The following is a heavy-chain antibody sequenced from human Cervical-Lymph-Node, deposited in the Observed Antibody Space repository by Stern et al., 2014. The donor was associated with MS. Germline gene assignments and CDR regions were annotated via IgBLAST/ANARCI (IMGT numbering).Heavy chain of an antibody. Sequence: EVQLVESGGGLVQPGGSLRLPCAASGFTFSSYDMHWVRQATGKGLEWVSAIGTAGDTYYLCSVKGRFTISRENAKNSLYLQMNSLRAGDTAVYYCARGTHCSGGSCYSSDYFDYWGQGTLVTVSS. D-gene: IGHD2-15*01. CDR3: ARGTHCSGGSCYSSDYFDY. V-gene: IGHV3-13*01. CDR1: GFTFSSYD. CDR2: IGTAGDT. J-gene: IGHJ4*02.